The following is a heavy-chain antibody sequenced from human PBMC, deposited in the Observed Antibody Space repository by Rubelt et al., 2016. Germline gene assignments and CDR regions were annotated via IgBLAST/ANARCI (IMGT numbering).Heavy chain of an antibody. D-gene: IGHD3-22*01. CDR3: AVQDDSSGFYRRAEFFQH. J-gene: IGHJ1*01. CDR1: GGSISSSSYY. V-gene: IGHV4-39*01. CDR2: IYYSGST. Sequence: QLQLQESGPGLVKPSETLSLTCTVSGGSISSSSYYWGWIRQPPGKGLEWIGSIYYSGSTYYNPSLTSRVTLTVDTSTKQFSLKRSSVTAADTAVYYCAVQDDSSGFYRRAEFFQHWGQGTLVTVSS.